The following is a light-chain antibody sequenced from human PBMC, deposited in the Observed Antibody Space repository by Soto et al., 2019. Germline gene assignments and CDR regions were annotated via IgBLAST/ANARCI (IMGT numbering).Light chain of an antibody. CDR3: SSYAGSNNYV. CDR2: GVN. V-gene: IGLV2-8*01. Sequence: QSVLTQPPSASGSPGQSVTISCTGTSSDVGNYDSVSWYQHHPGKAPQAVIYGVNKRPSGVPDRFSGSKSGNTASLTVSGLQAEDEGDYYCSSYAGSNNYVFGTGTKVTVL. J-gene: IGLJ1*01. CDR1: SSDVGNYDS.